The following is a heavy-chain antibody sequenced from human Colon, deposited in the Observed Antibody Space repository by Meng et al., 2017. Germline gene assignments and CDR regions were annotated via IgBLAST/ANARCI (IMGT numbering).Heavy chain of an antibody. Sequence: GESLKISCAASAFNFRGYEMNWVRQAPGKGLEWVSYISTIGNVIKYADSVRGRFTISRDNAKNSLYLQMNSLRAEDTAVYYCARDLWEANWQPGAMDVWGQGTTVTVSS. D-gene: IGHD1-26*01. V-gene: IGHV3-48*03. CDR2: ISTIGNVI. CDR3: ARDLWEANWQPGAMDV. J-gene: IGHJ6*02. CDR1: AFNFRGYE.